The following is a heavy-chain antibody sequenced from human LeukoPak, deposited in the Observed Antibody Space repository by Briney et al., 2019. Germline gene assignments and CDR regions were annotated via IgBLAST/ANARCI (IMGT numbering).Heavy chain of an antibody. CDR2: ISYDGSNK. Sequence: GGSLRLSCAASGFTFSSYGMHWVRQAPGKGLEWVAVISYDGSNKYYADSVKGRFTISRDNSKNTLYLQMNSLRAEDTDVYYCAKVGPSGLQFYYWGQGTLVTVSS. CDR3: AKVGPSGLQFYY. J-gene: IGHJ4*02. CDR1: GFTFSSYG. D-gene: IGHD5-24*01. V-gene: IGHV3-30*18.